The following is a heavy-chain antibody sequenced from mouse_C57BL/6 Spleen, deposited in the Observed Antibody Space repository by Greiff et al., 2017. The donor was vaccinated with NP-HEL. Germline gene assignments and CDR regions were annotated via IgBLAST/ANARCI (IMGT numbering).Heavy chain of an antibody. CDR1: GYAFTNYL. J-gene: IGHJ1*03. D-gene: IGHD2-4*01. V-gene: IGHV1-54*01. Sequence: QVQLQQSGAELVRPGTSVKVSCKASGYAFTNYLIEWVKQRPGQGLEWIGVINPGSGGTNYNEKFKGKATLTAHKSSSTAYMQLSSLTSEDSAVYFGASLGDDYDRGYFDVWGTGTTVTVSS. CDR2: INPGSGGT. CDR3: ASLGDDYDRGYFDV.